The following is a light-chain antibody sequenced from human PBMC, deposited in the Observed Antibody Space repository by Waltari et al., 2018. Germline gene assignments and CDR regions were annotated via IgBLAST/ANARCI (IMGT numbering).Light chain of an antibody. CDR2: EVS. V-gene: IGLV2-8*01. CDR1: STDVAVYNY. J-gene: IGLJ2*01. CDR3: SSYAGSDNLI. Sequence: QSALTQPPSASGSPGQSVTTPCTGTSTDVAVYNYVSWYQQHPGKAPKLMIYEVSKRPSGVPDRFSGSKSGNTASLTVSGLSEDEADYYCSSYAGSDNLIFGGGTKLTVL.